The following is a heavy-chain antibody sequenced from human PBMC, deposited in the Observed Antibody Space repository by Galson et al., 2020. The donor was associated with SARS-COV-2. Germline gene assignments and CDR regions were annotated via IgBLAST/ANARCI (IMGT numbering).Heavy chain of an antibody. CDR3: GLLDTSYDFHS. J-gene: IGHJ4*02. CDR2: IYFSGST. Sequence: ASETLSLTCTVSGGSIGSGGYYWSWVRQHPGKGLEWIGYIYFSGSTYYNPSLKSPFTISVDTSKNQFSLKLSSATVADTAVYYCGLLDTSYDFHSWGQGTLVTVSS. CDR1: GGSIGSGGYY. V-gene: IGHV4-31*01. D-gene: IGHD2-15*01.